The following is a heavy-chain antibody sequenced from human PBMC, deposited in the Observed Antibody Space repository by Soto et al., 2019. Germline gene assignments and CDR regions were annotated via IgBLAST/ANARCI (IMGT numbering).Heavy chain of an antibody. D-gene: IGHD6-19*01. CDR1: GFTFGDYA. V-gene: IGHV3-49*03. J-gene: IGHJ1*01. CDR2: IRSKAYGGTT. Sequence: GGSLRLSCTASGFTFGDYAMSWFRQAPGKGLEWVGFIRSKAYGGTTEYAASVKGRFTISRDDSKSIAYLQMNSLKTEDTAVYYCTSEVAVAGRYFQHWGQGTLVTVSS. CDR3: TSEVAVAGRYFQH.